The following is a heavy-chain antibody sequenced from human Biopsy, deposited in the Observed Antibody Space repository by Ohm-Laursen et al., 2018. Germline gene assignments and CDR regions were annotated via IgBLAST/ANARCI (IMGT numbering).Heavy chain of an antibody. V-gene: IGHV3-21*01. J-gene: IGHJ6*02. CDR3: ARSRGSSGIATIYYYGMDV. CDR1: GFTLSSYS. D-gene: IGHD3-10*01. CDR2: ISSSSDNI. Sequence: GSLRLSYAAPGFTLSSYSMNWVRQTPGKGLEWVSTISSSSDNIYYVDSVKGRFTISRDNAKNSLYLQMNSLRAEDTAVYYCARSRGSSGIATIYYYGMDVWGQGTTVTVSS.